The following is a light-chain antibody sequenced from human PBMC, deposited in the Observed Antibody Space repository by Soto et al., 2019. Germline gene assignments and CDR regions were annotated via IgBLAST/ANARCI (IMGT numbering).Light chain of an antibody. V-gene: IGLV2-14*03. J-gene: IGLJ3*02. CDR3: SSFTDTGTVM. Sequence: QSALTQPASVSGSPGQSFTISCTGTSSDVGAYHSVSWYQQHPGKAPKLIIFDVSNRPSGVSNRFSGSKSGNTASLTISGLQAEDEADYYCSSFTDTGTVMFGGGTSSPS. CDR1: SSDVGAYHS. CDR2: DVS.